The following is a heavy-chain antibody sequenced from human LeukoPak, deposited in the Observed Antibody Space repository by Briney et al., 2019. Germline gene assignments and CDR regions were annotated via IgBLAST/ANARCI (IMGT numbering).Heavy chain of an antibody. CDR2: IHYSGSA. V-gene: IGHV4-59*01. D-gene: IGHD5-18*01. CDR3: ARTTEGGYTYDYFYYYYMDV. J-gene: IGHJ6*03. Sequence: SETLSLTCTVSGGSISSYYWSWIRQPPGKGLEWIGYIHYSGSANYNPSLKSRVTISVDTSKNQFSLKLSSVTAADTAVYYCARTTEGGYTYDYFYYYYMDVWGKGTTVTISS. CDR1: GGSISSYY.